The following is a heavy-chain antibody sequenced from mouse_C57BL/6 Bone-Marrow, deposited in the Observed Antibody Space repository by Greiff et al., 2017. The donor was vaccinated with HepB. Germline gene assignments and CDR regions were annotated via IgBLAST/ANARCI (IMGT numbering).Heavy chain of an antibody. Sequence: VQLQQSGAELVKPGASVKISCKASGYAFSSYWMNWVKQRPGKGLEWIGQIYPGDGDTNYNGKFKGKATLTADKSSSTAYMQLSSLTSEDSAVYFCARALLGRNAMDYWGQGTSVTVSS. CDR3: ARALLGRNAMDY. J-gene: IGHJ4*01. CDR1: GYAFSSYW. V-gene: IGHV1-80*01. D-gene: IGHD4-1*01. CDR2: IYPGDGDT.